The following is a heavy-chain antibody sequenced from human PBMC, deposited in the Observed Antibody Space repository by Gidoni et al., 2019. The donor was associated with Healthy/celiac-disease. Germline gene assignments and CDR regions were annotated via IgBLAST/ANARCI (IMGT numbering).Heavy chain of an antibody. CDR1: GYTFTSYA. CDR3: ARAPHDPEYYDFWSGSPYFDY. Sequence: QVQLVQSGAEVKKPGASVKVSCKASGYTFTSYAMHWVRQAPGQRLEWMGWINAGNGNTKYSQKFQGRVTITRDTSASTAYMELSSLRSEDTAVYYCARAPHDPEYYDFWSGSPYFDYWGQGTLVTVSS. CDR2: INAGNGNT. D-gene: IGHD3-3*01. J-gene: IGHJ4*02. V-gene: IGHV1-3*01.